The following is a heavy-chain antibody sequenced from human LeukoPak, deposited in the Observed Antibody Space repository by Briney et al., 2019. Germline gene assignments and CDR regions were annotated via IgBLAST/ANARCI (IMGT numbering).Heavy chain of an antibody. CDR3: ARHRGWGPGDAFDI. V-gene: IGHV4-39*01. D-gene: IGHD3-16*01. Sequence: KSSETLSLTCTLSGGSISSSSYYWGWIRQPPGKGLEWIGSIYYRGSAYYNPSLKSRVSISVDTSKNQFSLKLSSVTAADTAVYYCARHRGWGPGDAFDIGGQGTMVTVSS. J-gene: IGHJ3*02. CDR2: IYYRGSA. CDR1: GGSISSSSYY.